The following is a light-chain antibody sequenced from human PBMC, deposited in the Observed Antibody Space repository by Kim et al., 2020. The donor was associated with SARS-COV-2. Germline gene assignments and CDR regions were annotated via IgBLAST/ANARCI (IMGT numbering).Light chain of an antibody. CDR1: QSVTNN. CDR3: QQRGS. CDR2: GAS. J-gene: IGKJ5*01. V-gene: IGKV3-11*01. Sequence: ATRSLAPRQRATLSCMAGQSVTNNLAWYQQKPGQAPRLLMYGASSRATGIPARFSGSGSGTDFTLTISSLEPEDFAIYYCQQRGSFGQGTRLEIK.